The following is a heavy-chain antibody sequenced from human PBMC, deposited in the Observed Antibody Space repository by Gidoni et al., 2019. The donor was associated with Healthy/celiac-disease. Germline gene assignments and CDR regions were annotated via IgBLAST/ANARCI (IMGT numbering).Heavy chain of an antibody. D-gene: IGHD4-17*01. CDR1: GGSISSSSYY. CDR2: IYYSGST. Sequence: QLQLQESGPGLVKPSETLSLTCTVSGGSISSSSYYWGWIRQPPGKGLEWIGSIYYSGSTYYNPSLKSRVTISVDTSKNQFSLKLSSVTAADTAVYYCARRPPLLRWWFDYWGQGTLVTVSS. J-gene: IGHJ4*02. CDR3: ARRPPLLRWWFDY. V-gene: IGHV4-39*01.